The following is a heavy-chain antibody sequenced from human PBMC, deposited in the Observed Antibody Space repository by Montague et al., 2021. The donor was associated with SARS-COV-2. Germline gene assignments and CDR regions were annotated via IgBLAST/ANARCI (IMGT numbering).Heavy chain of an antibody. CDR3: AKVHYSYGYYFDY. Sequence: SLRLSCAASGFTFSSYGMHWVRQAPGKGLEWVAVISYDGSNKYYADSAKGRFTISRDNSKNTLYLQMNSLRAEDTAVYYCAKVHYSYGYYFDYWGQGTLVTVSS. CDR2: ISYDGSNK. V-gene: IGHV3-30*18. CDR1: GFTFSSYG. D-gene: IGHD5-18*01. J-gene: IGHJ4*02.